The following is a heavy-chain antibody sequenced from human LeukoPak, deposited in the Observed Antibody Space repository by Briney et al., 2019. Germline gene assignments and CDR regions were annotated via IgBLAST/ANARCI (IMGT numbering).Heavy chain of an antibody. D-gene: IGHD3-22*01. CDR2: INHSGST. V-gene: IGHV4-34*01. Sequence: SETLSLTCAVYGGSFSGYYWSWIRQPPGKGLEWIGEINHSGSTNYNPSLKSRVTISVDTSKNQFSLKLSSVTAADTAVYYCARDGYYYDSSGYSIPVAFDIWGQGTMVTVSS. J-gene: IGHJ3*02. CDR1: GGSFSGYY. CDR3: ARDGYYYDSSGYSIPVAFDI.